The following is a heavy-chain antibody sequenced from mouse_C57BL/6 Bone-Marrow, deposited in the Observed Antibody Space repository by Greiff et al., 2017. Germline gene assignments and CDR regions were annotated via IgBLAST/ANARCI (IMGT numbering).Heavy chain of an antibody. J-gene: IGHJ4*01. CDR1: GYAFSSYW. V-gene: IGHV1-80*01. CDR2: IYPGDGDT. CDR3: ERMEYYAMDY. Sequence: QVQLQQSGAELVKPGASVKISCKASGYAFSSYWMNWVKQRPGKGLEWIGQIYPGDGDTNSNGKFKGKATLTADKSSSTAYMQLSSLTSEDSAVYFCERMEYYAMDYWGQGTSVTVSS.